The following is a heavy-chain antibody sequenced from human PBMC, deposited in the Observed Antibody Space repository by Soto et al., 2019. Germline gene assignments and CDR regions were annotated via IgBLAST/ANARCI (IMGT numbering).Heavy chain of an antibody. V-gene: IGHV4-39*01. CDR3: ASDWAGATSDY. CDR1: GGSISSSSYY. Sequence: QLQLQESGPGLVKPSETLSLTCTVSGGSISSSSYYWGWIRQPPGKGLEWIGSIYYSGSTYSNPSLKSRVTISVDTSKNQFSLKLSSVTAADTAVYYCASDWAGATSDYWGQGTLVTVSS. CDR2: IYYSGST. D-gene: IGHD1-26*01. J-gene: IGHJ4*02.